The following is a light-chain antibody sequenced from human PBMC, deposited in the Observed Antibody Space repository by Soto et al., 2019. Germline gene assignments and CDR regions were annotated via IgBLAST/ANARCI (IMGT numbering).Light chain of an antibody. CDR1: SSDVGGYNY. J-gene: IGLJ1*01. CDR2: DVS. V-gene: IGLV2-11*01. CDR3: CSYAGSYTYV. Sequence: QSALTQPRSVSGSPGQSVTISCTGTSSDVGGYNYVSWYQQHPGKAPKLMIYDVSKRPSGVPDRFSGSKSGNTASLTISGLQAEDEADDYCCSYAGSYTYVFGTGTKLTV.